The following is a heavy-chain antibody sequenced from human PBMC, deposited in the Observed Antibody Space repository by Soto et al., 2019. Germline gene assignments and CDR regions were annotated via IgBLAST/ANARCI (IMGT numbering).Heavy chain of an antibody. D-gene: IGHD2-8*01. V-gene: IGHV3-21*01. CDR3: YSHIVLMVYASLPMGVEAFDI. Sequence: GGSLRLSCAASGFTFSSYSMNWVRQAPGKGLEWVSSISSSSSYIYYADSVKGRFTISRDNAKNSLYLQMNSLRAEDTAVYYCYSHIVLMVYASLPMGVEAFDIWGQGTMVTVSS. CDR1: GFTFSSYS. CDR2: ISSSSSYI. J-gene: IGHJ3*02.